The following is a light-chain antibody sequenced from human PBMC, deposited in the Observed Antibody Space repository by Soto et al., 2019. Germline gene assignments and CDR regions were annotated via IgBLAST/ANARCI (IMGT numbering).Light chain of an antibody. CDR1: QSISDW. V-gene: IGKV1-5*03. CDR3: QQYNSYFT. Sequence: DIQMTQSPSTLSASVGDRVTITCRASQSISDWLAWYQQKPVKAPKLLIYKASRLEGGVPSRFSGSGSETDLTLTISALQPDDFETYYCQQYNSYFTFGGGTKVEIK. J-gene: IGKJ4*01. CDR2: KAS.